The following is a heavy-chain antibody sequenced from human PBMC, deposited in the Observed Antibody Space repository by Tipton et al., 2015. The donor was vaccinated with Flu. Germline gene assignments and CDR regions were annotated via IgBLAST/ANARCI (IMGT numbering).Heavy chain of an antibody. Sequence: QLVQSGGGVVQPGGSLRLSCAASGFAFSGYGMHWVRQAPGKGLEWVAHINQDGSEESYVESVKGRFTISRDNARNSLYLQMNSLRAEDTAVYHCARFAGGPWGQGTLVTASS. D-gene: IGHD3-16*01. CDR1: GFAFSGYG. CDR2: INQDGSEE. J-gene: IGHJ5*02. V-gene: IGHV3-7*01. CDR3: ARFAGGP.